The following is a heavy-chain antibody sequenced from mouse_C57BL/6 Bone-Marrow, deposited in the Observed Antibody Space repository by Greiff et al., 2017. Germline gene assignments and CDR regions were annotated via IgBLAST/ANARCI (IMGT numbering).Heavy chain of an antibody. CDR1: GFTFSSYG. Sequence: EVKLVESGGDLVKPGGSLKLSCAASGFTFSSYGMSWVRQTPDKRLEWVATISSGGSYTYYPDSVKGRFTISRDNAKNTLYLQMSSLKSEDTAMYYCARHGGIYDGYYPGQGTTLTVSS. CDR2: ISSGGSYT. D-gene: IGHD2-3*01. J-gene: IGHJ2*01. V-gene: IGHV5-6*02. CDR3: ARHGGIYDGYY.